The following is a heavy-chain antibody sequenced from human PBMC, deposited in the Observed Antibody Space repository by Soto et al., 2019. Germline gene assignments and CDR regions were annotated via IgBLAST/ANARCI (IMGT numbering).Heavy chain of an antibody. CDR2: INHSGST. CDR1: GGSFSDNY. D-gene: IGHD3-3*01. CDR3: AKEGVGDFWSGYYSYYYLGV. J-gene: IGHJ6*03. V-gene: IGHV4-34*01. Sequence: QVLLQQWGAGLLKASETLSLTCAVYGGSFSDNYWSWIRQPPGKGLEWIGEINHSGSTNYNPSLKSRVTISVDTSKSQFSLKLSSVTAADTAVYYCAKEGVGDFWSGYYSYYYLGVWGRGTAVTVSS.